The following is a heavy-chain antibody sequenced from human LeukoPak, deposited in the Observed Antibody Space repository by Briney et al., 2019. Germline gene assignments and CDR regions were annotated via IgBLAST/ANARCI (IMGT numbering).Heavy chain of an antibody. Sequence: GGSLRLSCAASGFTFSSYDMHWVRQAPGKGLEWVAFIRYDGSNTYYADSVKGRFTVSRDNAKNSLSLQMNSLRDEDTAVYYCARETPDSSSWTAFDFWGQGTLVTVSS. CDR1: GFTFSSYD. V-gene: IGHV3-30*02. CDR2: IRYDGSNT. CDR3: ARETPDSSSWTAFDF. J-gene: IGHJ4*02. D-gene: IGHD6-13*01.